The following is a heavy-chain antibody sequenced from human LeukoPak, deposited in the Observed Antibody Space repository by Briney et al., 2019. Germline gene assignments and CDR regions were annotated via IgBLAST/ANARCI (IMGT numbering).Heavy chain of an antibody. J-gene: IGHJ6*02. CDR1: GGSISSSSYY. CDR3: ARVRSSGWYYYYYGMDV. D-gene: IGHD6-19*01. Sequence: SETLSLTCTVSGGSISSSSYYWGWIRQPPGKGLEWIGSMYYSGSTYYNPSLKSRVTISVDTSKNQFSLKLSSVTAADTAVYYCARVRSSGWYYYYYGMDVWGQGTTVTVSS. CDR2: MYYSGST. V-gene: IGHV4-39*01.